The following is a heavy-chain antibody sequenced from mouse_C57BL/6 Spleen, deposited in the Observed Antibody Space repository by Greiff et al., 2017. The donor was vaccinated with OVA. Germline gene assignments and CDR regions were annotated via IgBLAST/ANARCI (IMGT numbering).Heavy chain of an antibody. D-gene: IGHD1-1*01. V-gene: IGHV1-55*01. CDR3: ARWVSTVVAKSY. Sequence: QVQLQQPGAELVKPGASVKMSCKASGYTFTSYWITWVKQRPGQGLEWIGDIYPGSGSTNYNEKFKSKATLTVDTSSSTAYMQLSSLTSEDSAVYYCARWVSTVVAKSYWGQGTTLTVSS. J-gene: IGHJ2*01. CDR2: IYPGSGST. CDR1: GYTFTSYW.